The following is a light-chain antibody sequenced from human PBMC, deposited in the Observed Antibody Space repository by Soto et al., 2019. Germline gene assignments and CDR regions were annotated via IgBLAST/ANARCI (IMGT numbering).Light chain of an antibody. J-gene: IGKJ5*01. CDR1: ESISSH. CDR3: QQSYSVPIT. CDR2: AAS. V-gene: IGKV1-39*01. Sequence: DIQMTQYPSTLSGSVGDRVTITCRASESISSHLNWYQQKSGRAPQLLIHAASTLQTGVPSRFSGSGSGTDFTLTISSLQPEDFATYYCQQSYSVPITFGQGTRLEIK.